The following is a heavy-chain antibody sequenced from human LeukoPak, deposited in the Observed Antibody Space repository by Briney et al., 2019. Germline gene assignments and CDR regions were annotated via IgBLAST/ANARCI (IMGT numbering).Heavy chain of an antibody. CDR1: GFNLSSYW. Sequence: GGSLTLSCLAAGFNLSSYWMKCVRQAPERVREWVGNIKEDGSETYYADSVKGRFSISRDNAKNSVYLQMNSLRAEDTAVYYCASSGGYYYGSMYWGQGALVTVSS. J-gene: IGHJ4*02. D-gene: IGHD3-10*01. CDR3: ASSGGYYYGSMY. CDR2: IKEDGSET. V-gene: IGHV3-7*01.